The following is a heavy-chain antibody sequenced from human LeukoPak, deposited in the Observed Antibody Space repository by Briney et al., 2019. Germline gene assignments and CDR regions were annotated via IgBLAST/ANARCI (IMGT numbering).Heavy chain of an antibody. CDR2: ISSSGGST. J-gene: IGHJ4*02. Sequence: GGSLRLSYAASGFTFSSYSMHWVRQAPGKGLEYVSAISSSGGSTYYANSVKGRFTISRDNSKNTLYLQMGSLRAEDMAVYYCARTHCSSTSCLVDYWGQGTLVTVSS. D-gene: IGHD2-2*01. CDR3: ARTHCSSTSCLVDY. CDR1: GFTFSSYS. V-gene: IGHV3-64*01.